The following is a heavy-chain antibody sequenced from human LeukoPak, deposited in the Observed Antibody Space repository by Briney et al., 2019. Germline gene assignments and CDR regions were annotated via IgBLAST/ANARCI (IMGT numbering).Heavy chain of an antibody. CDR3: ARHEWYSSSSQPYYYYYMDV. CDR1: GYSFTSYW. D-gene: IGHD6-6*01. Sequence: GESLKFSCKGSGYSFTSYWIGWVRPMPGKGLEWMGIIYPGDSDTRYSPSFQGQVTISADKSISTAYLQWSSLKASDTAMYYCARHEWYSSSSQPYYYYYMDVWGKGTTVTISS. CDR2: IYPGDSDT. V-gene: IGHV5-51*01. J-gene: IGHJ6*03.